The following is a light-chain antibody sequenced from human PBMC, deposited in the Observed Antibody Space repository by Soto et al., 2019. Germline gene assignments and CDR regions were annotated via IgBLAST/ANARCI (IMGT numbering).Light chain of an antibody. CDR2: KAS. J-gene: IGKJ4*01. V-gene: IGKV1-5*03. Sequence: DIQMTQSPSTLSASVGDRFTIXXRASQSISSWLAWYQQKPGKAPXPLIYKASSLESGVPSRFSGSGSGTEFTLTISSLQPDDFATYYCQQYNSYPLTFGGGTKVDI. CDR3: QQYNSYPLT. CDR1: QSISSW.